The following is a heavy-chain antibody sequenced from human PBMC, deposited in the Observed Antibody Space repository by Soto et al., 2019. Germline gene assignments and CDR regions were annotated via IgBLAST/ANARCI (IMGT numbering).Heavy chain of an antibody. CDR1: GGTFSSYA. V-gene: IGHV1-69*06. J-gene: IGHJ6*02. CDR2: IIPIFGTA. Sequence: QVQLVQSGAEVKKPGSSVKVSCKASGGTFSSYAISWVRQAPGQGLEWMGGIIPIFGTANYAQKFQGRVTITADKSTSTAYMELSSLRSEDTAVYYCTRAAIPAARNYYYYGMDVWGQGTTVTVSS. D-gene: IGHD6-6*01. CDR3: TRAAIPAARNYYYYGMDV.